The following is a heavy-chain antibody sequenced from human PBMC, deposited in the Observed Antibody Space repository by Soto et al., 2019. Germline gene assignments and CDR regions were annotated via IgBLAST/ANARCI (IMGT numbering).Heavy chain of an antibody. CDR1: GGSISSGGYY. CDR3: ARAAYDYVWGSYRYIDY. D-gene: IGHD3-16*02. J-gene: IGHJ4*02. CDR2: IYYSGST. Sequence: SETLSLTCTVSGGSISSGGYYWSWIRQHPGKGLEWIGYIYYSGSTYYNPSLKSRVTISVDTSKNQFSLKLSSVTAADTAVYYCARAAYDYVWGSYRYIDYWGQGTLVTVSS. V-gene: IGHV4-31*03.